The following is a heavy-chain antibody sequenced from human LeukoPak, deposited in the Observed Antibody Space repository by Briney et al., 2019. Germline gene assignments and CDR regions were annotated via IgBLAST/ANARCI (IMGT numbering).Heavy chain of an antibody. CDR1: GFTFRSYW. CDR2: IKPDGSEK. V-gene: IGHV3-7*01. CDR3: ARGGSWSWDN. Sequence: GGSLRPSCVASGFTFRSYWMNWVRQAPGKGLGWVAIIKPDGSEKFYADSVRGRFTISRDNAKNSLYLQMNSLRADDTAVYYCARGGSWSWDNWGQGTLVTVSS. D-gene: IGHD2-8*02. J-gene: IGHJ4*02.